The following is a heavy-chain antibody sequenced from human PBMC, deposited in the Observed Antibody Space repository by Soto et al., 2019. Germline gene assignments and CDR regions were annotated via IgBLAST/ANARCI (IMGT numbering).Heavy chain of an antibody. J-gene: IGHJ5*02. V-gene: IGHV4-34*01. D-gene: IGHD2-2*01. CDR1: GGSFVGYY. Sequence: SETLSLTCAVYGGSFVGYYWNWIRQPPGKGLEWIGEINHSGTTDYNPSLKSRVTISVDTSKNQFSLKLSSVTAADTAVYYCARGLGGYCSSPGCHHWGQGSLVTVSS. CDR2: INHSGTT. CDR3: ARGLGGYCSSPGCHH.